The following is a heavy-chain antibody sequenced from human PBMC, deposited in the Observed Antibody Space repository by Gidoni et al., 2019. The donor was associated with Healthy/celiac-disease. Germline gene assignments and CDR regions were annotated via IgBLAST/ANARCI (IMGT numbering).Heavy chain of an antibody. Sequence: QVQLVQSGAEVKKPGSSVKVSCKASGGTFSSYAISWARQAPGQGLEWMGGITPIFGTANYAQKFQGRVTITADESTSTAYMGLSSRRSEDTAVYYCAREGGLSSIAARPAYYYYGMDVWGQGTTVTVSS. V-gene: IGHV1-69*01. CDR1: GGTFSSYA. D-gene: IGHD6-6*01. CDR2: ITPIFGTA. CDR3: AREGGLSSIAARPAYYYYGMDV. J-gene: IGHJ6*02.